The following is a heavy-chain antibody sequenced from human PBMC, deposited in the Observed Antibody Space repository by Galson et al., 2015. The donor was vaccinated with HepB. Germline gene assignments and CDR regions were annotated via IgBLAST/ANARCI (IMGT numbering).Heavy chain of an antibody. D-gene: IGHD3-16*02. V-gene: IGHV7-4-1*02. J-gene: IGHJ4*02. CDR2: INTNTGNP. CDR3: ASHFMITFGGVIARGVEDY. CDR1: GGTFSSYA. Sequence: SVKVSCKASGGTFSSYAISWVRQAPGRGLEWMGWINTNTGNPTYAQGFTGRFVFSLDTSVSTAYLQISSLKAEDTAVYYCASHFMITFGGVIARGVEDYWGQGTLVTVSS.